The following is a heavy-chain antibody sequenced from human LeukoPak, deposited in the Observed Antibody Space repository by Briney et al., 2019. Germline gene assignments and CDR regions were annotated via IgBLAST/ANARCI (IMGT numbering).Heavy chain of an antibody. CDR1: AFTFSSHD. J-gene: IGHJ4*02. D-gene: IGHD6-6*01. Sequence: PGGSLRLSCAASAFTFSSHDIHWXXQAPGKGLEHVSGISSNGGITYYANSVKGRFTIXRDNSKNTLYLQMGSLRAEDTAVYYCARYSSSSLDYWGQGTLVTVSS. CDR2: ISSNGGIT. V-gene: IGHV3-64*01. CDR3: ARYSSSSLDY.